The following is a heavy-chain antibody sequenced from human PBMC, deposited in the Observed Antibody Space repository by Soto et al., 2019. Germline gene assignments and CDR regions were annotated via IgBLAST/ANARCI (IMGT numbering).Heavy chain of an antibody. CDR2: VSYDGSKK. CDR1: GFIFTSYI. J-gene: IGHJ4*02. CDR3: ARDKGLISDCNFDS. Sequence: VQLVESGGGVVQPRRSLRLSCAASGFIFTSYIVHWVRQAPGKGLEWVASVSYDGSKKHYADSVKGRFSISRDNSKNTVYLQMNSLRTEDTAVYYCARDKGLISDCNFDSWGQGTLVTVSS. D-gene: IGHD2-21*02. V-gene: IGHV3-30*01.